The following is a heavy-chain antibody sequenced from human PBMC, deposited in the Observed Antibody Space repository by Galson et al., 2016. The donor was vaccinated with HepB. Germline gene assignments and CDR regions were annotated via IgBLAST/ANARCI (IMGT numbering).Heavy chain of an antibody. Sequence: SLRLSCAASGFTFSSYAMSWVRQAPGKGLEWVSSISGDGGGTYYADSVKGRFTISRENAKNSLYLQMTSLRAEDTAVYYCARAGVGPIGVWGQGTLVTVSS. CDR1: GFTFSSYA. D-gene: IGHD3-3*01. CDR2: ISGDGGGT. V-gene: IGHV3-23*01. CDR3: ARAGVGPIGV. J-gene: IGHJ4*02.